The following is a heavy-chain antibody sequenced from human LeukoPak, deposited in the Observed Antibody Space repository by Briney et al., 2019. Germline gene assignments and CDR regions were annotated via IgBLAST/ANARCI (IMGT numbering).Heavy chain of an antibody. CDR1: DGSISTNY. J-gene: IGHJ4*02. D-gene: IGHD5-18*01. CDR3: ARHMGLGYSYGYPYFDY. CDR2: XXASGSX. V-gene: IGHV4-4*07. Sequence: KPSETLSLTCTVSDGSISTNYWXXIRQPAGKXXXXXXXXXASGSXNYKPSLKSRVTISVDTSKNQFSLKLSSVTAADTAVYYCARHMGLGYSYGYPYFDYWGQGTLVTVSS.